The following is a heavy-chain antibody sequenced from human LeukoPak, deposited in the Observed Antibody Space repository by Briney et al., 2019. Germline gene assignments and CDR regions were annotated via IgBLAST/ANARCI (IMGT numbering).Heavy chain of an antibody. CDR3: ARGGGLDV. CDR1: GFTFSSYA. J-gene: IGHJ6*02. Sequence: GGSLRLSCAASGFTFSSYAMHWVRQAPGKGLEWVAGINHNGNVNYYVDSVKGRFTISRDNAKNSLCLQMSNLRAEDTAVYFCARGGGLDVWGQGATVTVSS. D-gene: IGHD3-16*01. V-gene: IGHV3-7*03. CDR2: INHNGNVN.